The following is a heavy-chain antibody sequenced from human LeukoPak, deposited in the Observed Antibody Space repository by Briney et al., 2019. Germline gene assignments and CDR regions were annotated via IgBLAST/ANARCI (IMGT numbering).Heavy chain of an antibody. CDR1: GFTCSNYG. J-gene: IGHJ4*02. D-gene: IGHD4-17*01. Sequence: GGSLRLSCAASGFTCSNYGMHWVRQAPGKGLDWVAAIWYDGSNKYYGDSVKGRFTISRDNSKNTLYLQMNSLRAEDTAAYYCARAGYGDPHFDFWGQGTLVTVSS. CDR3: ARAGYGDPHFDF. CDR2: IWYDGSNK. V-gene: IGHV3-33*01.